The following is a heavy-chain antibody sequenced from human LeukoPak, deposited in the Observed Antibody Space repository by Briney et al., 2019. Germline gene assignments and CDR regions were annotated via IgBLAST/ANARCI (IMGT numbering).Heavy chain of an antibody. V-gene: IGHV5-51*01. J-gene: IGHJ4*02. D-gene: IGHD6-19*01. CDR2: IYPADSDT. CDR3: ARTGYSSGWYVGSFQY. Sequence: AGESLKISCQGSGYSFTDYWIGWVRQMPGKGLEWMGIIYPADSDTKYSPSFQGQVTVSADKSISTAYLQWSSLKASDTAIYFCARTGYSSGWYVGSFQYWGQGTLVTVSS. CDR1: GYSFTDYW.